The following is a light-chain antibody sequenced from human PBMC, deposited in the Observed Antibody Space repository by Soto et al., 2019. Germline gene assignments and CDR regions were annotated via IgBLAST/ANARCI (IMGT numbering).Light chain of an antibody. J-gene: IGKJ5*01. V-gene: IGKV3-15*01. CDR3: QQYSNWPPIT. CDR1: QTVIHN. CDR2: GAS. Sequence: EIVLTQSPGTLSLSPGERATLSCRASQTVIHNYLAWHQQKPGQAPRLLIYGASTRATGIPARFSGSGSGTEFTLTISSLQSEDFAVYYCQQYSNWPPITFGQGTRLEIK.